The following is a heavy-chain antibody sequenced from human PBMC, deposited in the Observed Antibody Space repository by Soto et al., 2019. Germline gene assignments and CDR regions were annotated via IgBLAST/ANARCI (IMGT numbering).Heavy chain of an antibody. D-gene: IGHD2-15*01. CDR1: GFNFSTYN. CDR3: ARDYRLLLSVIPSFDR. CDR2: IDTGSDTI. J-gene: IGHJ4*02. Sequence: GGSLRLSCEVSGFNFSTYNMNWVRQAPGKGPEWISYIDTGSDTIYYADSVKGRFTISRDNAKNSLYLQMHNLRHEDTAVYYCARDYRLLLSVIPSFDRWGQVTLVTVSS. V-gene: IGHV3-48*02.